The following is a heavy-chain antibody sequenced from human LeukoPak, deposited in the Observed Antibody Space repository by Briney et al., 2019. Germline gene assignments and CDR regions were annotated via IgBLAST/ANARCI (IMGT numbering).Heavy chain of an antibody. V-gene: IGHV3-48*03. Sequence: PGGSLRLSCAASGFTLSSHPMNWVRQAPGKVLEWVSYIGNDGRMMYYADSVKGRFTISRDSAKNSLYLQMNSLGADDTAVYYCARDASHFDSSGYFHNYYYGMDVWGQGTTVTVSS. CDR3: ARDASHFDSSGYFHNYYYGMDV. CDR1: GFTLSSHP. D-gene: IGHD3-22*01. CDR2: IGNDGRMM. J-gene: IGHJ6*02.